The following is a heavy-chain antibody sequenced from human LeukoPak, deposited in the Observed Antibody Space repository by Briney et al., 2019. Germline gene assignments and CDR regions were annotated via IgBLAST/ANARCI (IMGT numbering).Heavy chain of an antibody. CDR1: GYSFTTYW. V-gene: IGHV5-51*01. Sequence: GESLKISCKGSGYSFTTYWIGWLRQMPGKGLEWMGIIYPGDSDTRYSPSFQGQVIISSDKFISTAYLQWSSLKASDTAMYYCARLGGSLDFWSGYYLWGQRTLVTVSS. D-gene: IGHD3-3*01. CDR2: IYPGDSDT. J-gene: IGHJ4*02. CDR3: ARLGGSLDFWSGYYL.